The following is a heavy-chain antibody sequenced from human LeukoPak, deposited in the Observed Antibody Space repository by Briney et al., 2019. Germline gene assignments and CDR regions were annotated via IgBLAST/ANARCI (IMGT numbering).Heavy chain of an antibody. D-gene: IGHD6-13*01. Sequence: GGSLRLSCAASGFTFSSYSMNWVRQAPGKGLEWVSSISSSSSSYIYYADSVKGRFTISRDNAKNSLYLQMNSLRAEDTAVYYCARGTTYSSSWYDYWGQGTLVTVSS. V-gene: IGHV3-21*04. CDR3: ARGTTYSSSWYDY. J-gene: IGHJ4*02. CDR1: GFTFSSYS. CDR2: ISSSSSSYI.